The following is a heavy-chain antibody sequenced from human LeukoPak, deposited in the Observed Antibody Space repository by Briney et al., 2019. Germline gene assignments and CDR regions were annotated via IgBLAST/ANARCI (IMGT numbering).Heavy chain of an antibody. V-gene: IGHV1-46*01. CDR3: ARGPPGYYDYVWGSYRYYFDY. CDR2: INPSGGST. D-gene: IGHD3-16*02. CDR1: GYTFTGYY. Sequence: ASVKVSCKASGYTFTGYYMHWVRQAPGQGLEWMGIINPSGGSTSYAQKFQGRVTMTRDTSKNQFSLKLSSVTAADTAVYYCARGPPGYYDYVWGSYRYYFDYWGQGTLVTVSS. J-gene: IGHJ4*02.